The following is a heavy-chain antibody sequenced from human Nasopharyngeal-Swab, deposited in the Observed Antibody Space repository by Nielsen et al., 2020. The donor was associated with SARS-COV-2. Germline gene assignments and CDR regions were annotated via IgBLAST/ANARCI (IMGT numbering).Heavy chain of an antibody. CDR3: ARGIPPSWGGYYNFDY. V-gene: IGHV4-59*08. D-gene: IGHD3-3*01. J-gene: IGHJ4*02. CDR2: IYKTGST. Sequence: GSLRLSCTVSGGSIGDDYWNWIRQPPGKELEWIGYIYKTGSTDYNPSLRSRVTISIDTSENQFSLRLSSVTAADTAVYYCARGIPPSWGGYYNFDYWGQGALVTVSS. CDR1: GGSIGDDY.